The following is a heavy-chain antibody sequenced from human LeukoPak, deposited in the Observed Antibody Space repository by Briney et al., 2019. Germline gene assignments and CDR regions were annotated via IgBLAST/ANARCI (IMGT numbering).Heavy chain of an antibody. Sequence: GGSLRLSCAASGFIFSSYSMNWVRQAPGKGLEWVSYISSSSSTIYYADSVKGRFTISRDNAKNSLYLQMNSLRAEDTAVYYCATPKDPITMIVVALDYWGQGTLVTVSS. CDR1: GFIFSSYS. V-gene: IGHV3-48*01. CDR2: ISSSSSTI. J-gene: IGHJ4*02. D-gene: IGHD3-22*01. CDR3: ATPKDPITMIVVALDY.